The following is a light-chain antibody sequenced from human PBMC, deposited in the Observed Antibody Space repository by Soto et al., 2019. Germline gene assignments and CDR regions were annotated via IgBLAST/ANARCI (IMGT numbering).Light chain of an antibody. CDR3: QQDYNLPFT. Sequence: EIVMTQSPGTLSLSPGETVTLSCMASQSIDSNYLSWYQQKAGQAPRLLISGASTRATGIPARFSGSGSGTDFTLTISSLQAEDFAVYYCQQDYNLPFTFGQGTRLEI. V-gene: IGKV3D-7*01. CDR1: QSIDSNY. CDR2: GAS. J-gene: IGKJ5*01.